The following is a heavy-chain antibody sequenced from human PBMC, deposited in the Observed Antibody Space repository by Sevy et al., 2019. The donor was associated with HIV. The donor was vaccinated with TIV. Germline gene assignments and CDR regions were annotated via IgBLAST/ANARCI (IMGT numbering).Heavy chain of an antibody. J-gene: IGHJ4*02. V-gene: IGHV3-30*02. CDR2: IQYDGSNK. CDR3: VKEGGGEGGDH. Sequence: GGSLRLSCAASGFSFSSYGMHWVRQAPGKGLEWMSYIQYDGSNKDYADSVKGRFTISRDNSKTTLYLQMNSRRVEDTAVFYCVKEGGGEGGDHWGQGTLVTVSS. CDR1: GFSFSSYG. D-gene: IGHD2-21*01.